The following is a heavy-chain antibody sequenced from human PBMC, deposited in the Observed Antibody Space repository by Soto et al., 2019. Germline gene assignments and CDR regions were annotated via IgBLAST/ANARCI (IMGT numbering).Heavy chain of an antibody. V-gene: IGHV3-15*07. CDR1: GFTVSNVW. CDR3: TAEDGWFDP. CDR2: IKSKAHGGTI. J-gene: IGHJ5*02. Sequence: GGSLRLSCAASGFTVSNVWMNWVRQAPGKGLEWVGRIKSKAHGGTIDYAAPVKGRFTISRDDSKNTLYLQMNSLKTEDTAVYYCTAEDGWFDPWGQGTLVTVSS.